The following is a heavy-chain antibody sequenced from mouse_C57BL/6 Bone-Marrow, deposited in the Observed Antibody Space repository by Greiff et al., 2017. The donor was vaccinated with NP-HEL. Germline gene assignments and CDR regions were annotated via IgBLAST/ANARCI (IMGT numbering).Heavy chain of an antibody. Sequence: VQLQQSGAELVRPGASVKLSCTASGFNIKDDYMHWVKQRPEQGLEWIGWIDPENGDTEYASKFQGKATITADPSSNTAYLQLSSLTSEDTAVYYCTAYGNYLGAMDYWGQGTSVTVSS. D-gene: IGHD2-1*01. CDR2: IDPENGDT. V-gene: IGHV14-4*01. CDR3: TAYGNYLGAMDY. J-gene: IGHJ4*01. CDR1: GFNIKDDY.